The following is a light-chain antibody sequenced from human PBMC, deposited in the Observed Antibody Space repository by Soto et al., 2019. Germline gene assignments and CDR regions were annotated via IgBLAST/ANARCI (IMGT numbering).Light chain of an antibody. Sequence: EIVLTQSPGTLSLSPGERATLSCRASHSVSSSYLAWYQQKPGQAPRLLIYGASSRATVIPDRFSGSGSGTDFTLTISRLEPEDFAVYYCQQYGGSPPYTFGQGTKLEIK. CDR2: GAS. J-gene: IGKJ2*01. CDR1: HSVSSSY. V-gene: IGKV3-20*01. CDR3: QQYGGSPPYT.